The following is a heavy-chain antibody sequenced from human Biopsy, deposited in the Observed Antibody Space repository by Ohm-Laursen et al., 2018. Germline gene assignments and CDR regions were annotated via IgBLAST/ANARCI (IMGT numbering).Heavy chain of an antibody. J-gene: IGHJ4*02. D-gene: IGHD6-13*01. CDR1: GFIFSRYW. Sequence: SLRLSCTASGFIFSRYWMNWVRQTPEKGLEWVANMNQDGSEENYVDSVKGRFTISRDNSKSSLYLQMNSLRDEDTAVYYCARGPSGTAAGRFASWGQGTLVTVSS. CDR2: MNQDGSEE. V-gene: IGHV3-7*04. CDR3: ARGPSGTAAGRFAS.